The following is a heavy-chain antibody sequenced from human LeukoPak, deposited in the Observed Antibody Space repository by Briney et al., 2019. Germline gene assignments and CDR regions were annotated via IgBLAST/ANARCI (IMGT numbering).Heavy chain of an antibody. V-gene: IGHV3-7*04. CDR1: EFTFRTYW. CDR3: VRGATPGDY. D-gene: IGHD1-26*01. J-gene: IGHJ4*02. CDR2: IKQDGSEK. Sequence: QAGGSLRLSCAASEFTFRTYWMSWVRQAPGKGLEWVADIKQDGSEKYYVDSVKGRFTISRDNAKKSLYLQMNNLRAEDTAVYYCVRGATPGDYWGQGTLVTVSS.